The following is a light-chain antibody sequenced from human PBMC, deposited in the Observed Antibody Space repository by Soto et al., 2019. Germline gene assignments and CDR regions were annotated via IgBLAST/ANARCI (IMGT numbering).Light chain of an antibody. J-gene: IGLJ2*01. V-gene: IGLV2-14*01. CDR2: EVS. Sequence: QSALTQPASVSGSPGQSITISCTGTSSDVGGYNFVSWYQQHPGTAPKLMIYEVSNRPSGVSYRFSGSKSGNTASLTISGLQAEDEADYYCSSYTSSVTLVFGGGTKLTVL. CDR1: SSDVGGYNF. CDR3: SSYTSSVTLV.